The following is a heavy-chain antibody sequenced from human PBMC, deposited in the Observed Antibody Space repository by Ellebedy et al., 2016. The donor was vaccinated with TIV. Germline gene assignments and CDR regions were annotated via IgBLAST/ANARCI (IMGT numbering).Heavy chain of an antibody. CDR2: ISYSGST. Sequence: MPSETLSLTCTVSGGSISPYYWSWIRQPPGKGLEWIGYISYSGSTNYNPSLQSRVTISVDTPKNQFSLKLSSVTAADTAVYYCAREQWLVLDYWGQGTLVTVSS. D-gene: IGHD6-19*01. CDR1: GGSISPYY. J-gene: IGHJ4*02. V-gene: IGHV4-59*12. CDR3: AREQWLVLDY.